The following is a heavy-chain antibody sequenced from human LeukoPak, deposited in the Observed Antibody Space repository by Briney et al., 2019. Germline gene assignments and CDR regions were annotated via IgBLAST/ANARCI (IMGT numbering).Heavy chain of an antibody. CDR3: ARDGEGYYDSSGYGYFDY. CDR1: GFTFSSYS. J-gene: IGHJ4*02. Sequence: GRSLRLSCAASGFTFSSYSMNWVRQAPGKGLEWVSYISSSSSTIYYADSVKGRFTISRDNAKNSLYLQMNSLRAEDTAVYYCARDGEGYYDSSGYGYFDYWGQGTLVTVSS. V-gene: IGHV3-48*04. CDR2: ISSSSSTI. D-gene: IGHD3-22*01.